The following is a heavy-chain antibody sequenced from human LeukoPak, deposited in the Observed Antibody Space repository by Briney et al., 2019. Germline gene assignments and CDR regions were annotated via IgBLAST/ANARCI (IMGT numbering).Heavy chain of an antibody. Sequence: GGSLRLSCAASGFTFSSYWMSWVRQAPGKGLEWVANIKQDGSDKNYVDSVKGRFTISRDNAKNSLYLQMHSLRAEDTAVYYCARDKVVGATHFDYWGQGTLVTVSS. CDR1: GFTFSSYW. V-gene: IGHV3-7*01. CDR2: IKQDGSDK. J-gene: IGHJ4*02. D-gene: IGHD1-26*01. CDR3: ARDKVVGATHFDY.